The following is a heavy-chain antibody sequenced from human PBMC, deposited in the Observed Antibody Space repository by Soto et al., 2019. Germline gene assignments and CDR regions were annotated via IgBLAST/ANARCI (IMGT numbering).Heavy chain of an antibody. CDR1: GFTFSDYY. Sequence: GGSLRLSCAASGFTFSDYYMSWIRQAPGKGLEWVSYISSSSSYTNYADSVKGRFTISRDNAKNSLYLQMNSLRAEDTAVYYCARKHRYCSSTSCYPWFDPWGQGTLVTVS. D-gene: IGHD2-2*01. J-gene: IGHJ5*02. CDR3: ARKHRYCSSTSCYPWFDP. CDR2: ISSSSSYT. V-gene: IGHV3-11*03.